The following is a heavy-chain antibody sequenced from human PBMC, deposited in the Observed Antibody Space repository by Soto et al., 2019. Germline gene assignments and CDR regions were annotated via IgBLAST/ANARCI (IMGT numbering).Heavy chain of an antibody. Sequence: QVQLVQSGAEVKKPGASVKVSCKASGYTFTSYAMHWVRQAPGQRLEWMGWINAGNGNTKYSQKFQGRVTITRDTSASTAYMELSSLRSEDTAVYYCARGRYYDFWSGSGWFDPWGQGTLVTVSS. CDR1: GYTFTSYA. V-gene: IGHV1-3*01. CDR3: ARGRYYDFWSGSGWFDP. D-gene: IGHD3-3*01. J-gene: IGHJ5*02. CDR2: INAGNGNT.